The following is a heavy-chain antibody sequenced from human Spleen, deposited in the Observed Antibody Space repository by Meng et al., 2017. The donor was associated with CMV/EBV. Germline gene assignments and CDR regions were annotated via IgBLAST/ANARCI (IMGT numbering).Heavy chain of an antibody. Sequence: VSGLIFSVAWLTWVRQAPGKGLEWVGRIKSNPDGGTTDYAAPVKGRFTISRDDSKNTLYLQMNSLKSEDTAVYYCTRDRSLYFFDYWGQGTLVTVSS. CDR1: GLIFSVAW. CDR3: TRDRSLYFFDY. V-gene: IGHV3-15*01. D-gene: IGHD3-16*02. CDR2: IKSNPDGGTT. J-gene: IGHJ4*02.